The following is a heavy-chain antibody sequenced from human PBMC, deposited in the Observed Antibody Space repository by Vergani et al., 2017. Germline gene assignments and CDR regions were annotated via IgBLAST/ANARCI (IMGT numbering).Heavy chain of an antibody. Sequence: QLQLQESGSGLVKPSQTLSLTCAVSGDSITNGGFSWNWIRQPPGKGPEWIGYIFPSGNSDYNPSLKNRVYVSLDKSKNQFSLWVDSVTAADTAMYFCARATLRYLVDYYYYMDVWGKGKTVVVSS. CDR3: ARATLRYLVDYYYYMDV. CDR2: IFPSGNS. CDR1: GDSITNGGFS. D-gene: IGHD5-12*01. J-gene: IGHJ6*03. V-gene: IGHV4-30-2*01.